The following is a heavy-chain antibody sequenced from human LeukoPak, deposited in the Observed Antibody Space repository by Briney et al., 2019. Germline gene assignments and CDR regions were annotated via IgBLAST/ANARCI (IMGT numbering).Heavy chain of an antibody. D-gene: IGHD5-18*01. J-gene: IGHJ4*02. V-gene: IGHV3-15*01. Sequence: GGSLRLSCAASGFTFSDYYMSWIRQAPGKGLEWVGRIKSKTDGGTTDYAAPVKGRFTISRDDSKNTLYLQMNSLKTEDTAVYYCTTEWIQLSHFDYWGQGTLVTVSS. CDR2: IKSKTDGGTT. CDR1: GFTFSDYY. CDR3: TTEWIQLSHFDY.